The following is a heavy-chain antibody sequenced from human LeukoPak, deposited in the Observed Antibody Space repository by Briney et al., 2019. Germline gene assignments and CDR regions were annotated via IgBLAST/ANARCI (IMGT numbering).Heavy chain of an antibody. Sequence: SETLSLTCTVFGGSISRYYWSWIRQPPGRGLEWIGYIYDRGSTNYNPSLESRVTISLDTSKNQFSLKLISVTAADTAVYYCARTITVTTRFDSWGQGTLVAVSS. CDR3: ARTITVTTRFDS. CDR2: IYDRGST. D-gene: IGHD4-17*01. CDR1: GGSISRYY. J-gene: IGHJ4*02. V-gene: IGHV4-59*01.